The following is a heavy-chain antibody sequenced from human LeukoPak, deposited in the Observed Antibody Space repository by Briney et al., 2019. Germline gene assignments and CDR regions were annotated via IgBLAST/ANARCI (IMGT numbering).Heavy chain of an antibody. CDR2: ISYDGSNK. CDR1: GFTFSSYG. V-gene: IGHV3-30*18. CDR3: AKLPSMYCGGDCYTEYFQH. Sequence: PGRSLRLSCAASGFTFSSYGMHWVRQAPGKGLEWVAVISYDGSNKYYADSVKGRFTISRDNSKNTPYLQMNSLRAEDTAVYYCAKLPSMYCGGDCYTEYFQHWGQGTLVTVSS. J-gene: IGHJ1*01. D-gene: IGHD2-21*02.